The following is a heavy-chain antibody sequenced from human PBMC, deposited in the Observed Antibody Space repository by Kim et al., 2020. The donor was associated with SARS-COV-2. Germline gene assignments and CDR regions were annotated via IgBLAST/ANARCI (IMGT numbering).Heavy chain of an antibody. CDR3: ARGGHLTVFADY. CDR2: ITSGGETI. J-gene: IGHJ4*02. CDR1: GFPFSAFY. Sequence: GGSLRLSCAASGFPFSAFYMTWIRQAPGKGLEWVSYITSGGETIYYADSVKGRFTISRDNADNSVHLQMSNLRVEDTAIYYCARGGHLTVFADYWGQGTMVTVSS. V-gene: IGHV3-11*01. D-gene: IGHD3-10*01.